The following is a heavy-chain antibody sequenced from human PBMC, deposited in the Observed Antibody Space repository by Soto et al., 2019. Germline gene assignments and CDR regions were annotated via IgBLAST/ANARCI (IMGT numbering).Heavy chain of an antibody. J-gene: IGHJ3*02. CDR3: ARHGDHSWFGELLLGPTSGLNAFDI. CDR2: IYKNGST. Sequence: SETLSLTCTVSGDSVRNQYWSWIRRPPGRGQEWNGYIYKNGSTNYNPSLKSRVTISVDTSKNQFSLKLSSVTAADTAVYYCARHGDHSWFGELLLGPTSGLNAFDIWGQGTMVTVSS. CDR1: GDSVRNQY. V-gene: IGHV4-59*08. D-gene: IGHD3-10*01.